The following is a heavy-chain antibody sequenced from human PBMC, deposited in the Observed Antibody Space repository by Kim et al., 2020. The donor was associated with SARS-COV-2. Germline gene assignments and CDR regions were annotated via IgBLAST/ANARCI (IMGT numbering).Heavy chain of an antibody. V-gene: IGHV4-34*01. Sequence: SETLSLTCAVYGGSFSGYYWSWIRQPPGKGLEWIGEINHSGSTNYNPSLKSRVTISVDTSKNQFSLKLSSVTAADTAVYYCARGVGEVLLWFGELEGPAHDRARLDYWGQGTLVTVSS. J-gene: IGHJ4*02. CDR1: GGSFSGYY. D-gene: IGHD3-10*01. CDR3: ARGVGEVLLWFGELEGPAHDRARLDY. CDR2: INHSGST.